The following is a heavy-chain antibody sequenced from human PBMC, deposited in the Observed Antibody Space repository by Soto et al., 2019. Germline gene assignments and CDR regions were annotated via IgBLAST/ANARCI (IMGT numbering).Heavy chain of an antibody. CDR1: GGPISSSSYY. J-gene: IGHJ4*02. Sequence: QLQLQESGPGLVKPSETLSLTCTVSGGPISSSSYYWGWIRQPPGKGLEWIGGIYYSGSTYYNPSLKSRVPISLGTSKNQFSLKVSSVTAADTAVYYCGGGGGYSSSYDYWGQGTLVTVSS. CDR3: GGGGGYSSSYDY. V-gene: IGHV4-39*01. CDR2: IYYSGST. D-gene: IGHD6-13*01.